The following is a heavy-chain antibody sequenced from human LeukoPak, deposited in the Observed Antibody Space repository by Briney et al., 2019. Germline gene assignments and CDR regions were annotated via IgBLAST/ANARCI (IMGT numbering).Heavy chain of an antibody. CDR2: ISGVGSNT. J-gene: IGHJ4*02. CDR3: AKLAGTGTTPTDY. Sequence: GGSLRPSCAASGFTFSNYAMTWVRQAPGKGLEWVSVISGVGSNTDYADSVKGRFTISRDNSKNTLSLQMNSLRAEDTAIYYCAKLAGTGTTPTDYWGQGTLVTVSS. CDR1: GFTFSNYA. D-gene: IGHD1-1*01. V-gene: IGHV3-23*01.